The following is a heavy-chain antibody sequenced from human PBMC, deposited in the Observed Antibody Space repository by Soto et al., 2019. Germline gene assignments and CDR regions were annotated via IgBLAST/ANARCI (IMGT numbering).Heavy chain of an antibody. D-gene: IGHD2-2*02. CDR3: ACDTRYCSSTSCYNKPLDY. J-gene: IGHJ4*02. Sequence: GGSLRLSCAASGFTVSSNYMSWVRQAPGKGLEWVSVIYSGGSTYYADSVKGRFTISRDNSKNKLYLQMNSLRAEDTAVYYCACDTRYCSSTSCYNKPLDYWGQGTLVTVSS. CDR1: GFTVSSNY. V-gene: IGHV3-66*01. CDR2: IYSGGST.